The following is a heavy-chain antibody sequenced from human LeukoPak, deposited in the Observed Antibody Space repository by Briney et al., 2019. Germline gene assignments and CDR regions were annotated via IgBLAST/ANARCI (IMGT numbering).Heavy chain of an antibody. CDR3: AKAPGRVSYYFDS. CDR1: GFTSDDHA. J-gene: IGHJ4*02. V-gene: IGHV3-9*02. Sequence: PGRSLRLSCATSGFTSDDHAMHWVRQAPGKGLEWVSSISWNSGIIDYADSVKGRFTISRDNAKNSLYLQMNSLRAEDTALYYCAKAPGRVSYYFDSWGQGTLATVSS. CDR2: ISWNSGII.